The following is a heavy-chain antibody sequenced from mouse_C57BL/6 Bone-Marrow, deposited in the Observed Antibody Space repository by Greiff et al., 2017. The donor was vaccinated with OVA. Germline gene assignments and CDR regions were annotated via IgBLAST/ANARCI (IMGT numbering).Heavy chain of an antibody. D-gene: IGHD6-1*01. Sequence: QVQLKQPGAELVRPGSSVKLSCKASGYTFTSYWMHWVKQRPGQGLEWIGYINPSSGYTKYNQKFKDKATLTADKSSSTAYMQLSSLTYEDSAVYYCARQPYFDYWGQGTTLTVSS. V-gene: IGHV1-7*01. CDR2: INPSSGYT. CDR3: ARQPYFDY. J-gene: IGHJ2*01. CDR1: GYTFTSYW.